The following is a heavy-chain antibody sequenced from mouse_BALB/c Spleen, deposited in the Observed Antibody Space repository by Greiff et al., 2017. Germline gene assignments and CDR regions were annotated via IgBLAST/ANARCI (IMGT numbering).Heavy chain of an antibody. CDR2: ISNGGGST. Sequence: EVKVVESGGGLVQPGGSLKLSCAASGFTFSSYTMSWVRQTPEKRLEWVAYISNGGGSTYYPDTVKGRFTISRDNAKNTLYLQMSSLKSEDTAMYYCARHNGSDYFDYWGQGTTLTVSS. D-gene: IGHD1-1*01. V-gene: IGHV5-12-2*01. CDR1: GFTFSSYT. CDR3: ARHNGSDYFDY. J-gene: IGHJ2*01.